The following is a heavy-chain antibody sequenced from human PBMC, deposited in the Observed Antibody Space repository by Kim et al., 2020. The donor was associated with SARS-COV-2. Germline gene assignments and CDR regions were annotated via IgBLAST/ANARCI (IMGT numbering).Heavy chain of an antibody. D-gene: IGHD2-15*01. J-gene: IGHJ5*02. Sequence: SETLSLTCAVYDGSFSGYYWSWIRQPPGKGLEWIGEINHSGSTNYNPSLKSRVTMSVDTSKNQFSLKLSSVTAADTAVYYCARARYCSGGSCYAKRFDPWGQGTLVTVSS. CDR1: DGSFSGYY. CDR2: INHSGST. CDR3: ARARYCSGGSCYAKRFDP. V-gene: IGHV4-34*01.